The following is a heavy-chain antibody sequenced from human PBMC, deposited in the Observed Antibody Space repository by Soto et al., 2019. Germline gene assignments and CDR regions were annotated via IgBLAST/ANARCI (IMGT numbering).Heavy chain of an antibody. D-gene: IGHD3-22*01. CDR2: FNPNSGGT. CDR1: GYIFTGYY. Sequence: QVQLVQSGAEVKKPGASVKVSCKASGYIFTGYYMHWLRQAPGQGLEWMGWFNPNSGGTKYAQKFQGRVTMTNDTSINTGYMELSGLISDDTAVYYCARGDFDSSANYYAGWFDPWGQGTLVTVSS. J-gene: IGHJ5*02. V-gene: IGHV1-2*02. CDR3: ARGDFDSSANYYAGWFDP.